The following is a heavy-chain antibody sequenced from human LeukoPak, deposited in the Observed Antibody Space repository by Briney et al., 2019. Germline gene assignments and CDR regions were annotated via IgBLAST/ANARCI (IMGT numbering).Heavy chain of an antibody. V-gene: IGHV2-5*02. CDR1: GFSLSTSGGG. CDR3: ALRHETDGSLDY. Sequence: SGPTLAKPTQTLTLTCTFSGFSLSTSGGGGGWIRQPPGKALEWLAVIYWDDDKRYSPSLKSRLTITRDTSKNQVVLTMTNMDPVDTATYYCALRHETDGSLDYWGQGTLVTVSS. D-gene: IGHD1-14*01. CDR2: IYWDDDK. J-gene: IGHJ4*02.